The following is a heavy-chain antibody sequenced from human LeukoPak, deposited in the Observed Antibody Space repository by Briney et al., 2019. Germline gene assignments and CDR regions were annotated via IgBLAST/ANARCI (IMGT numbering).Heavy chain of an antibody. Sequence: GGSLRLSCAASGFTISTTYMSWVRQAPGKGLEWVSVVYSGGDTYYTDSVKGRFTISRDFSKNTVYLQMNSLRAEDTAVYYRARAIDIYGSGSYHDWGQGTLVTVSS. J-gene: IGHJ4*02. V-gene: IGHV3-53*01. CDR3: ARAIDIYGSGSYHD. D-gene: IGHD3-10*01. CDR2: VYSGGDT. CDR1: GFTISTTY.